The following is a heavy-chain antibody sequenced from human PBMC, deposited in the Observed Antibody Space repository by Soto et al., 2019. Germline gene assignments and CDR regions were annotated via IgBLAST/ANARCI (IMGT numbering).Heavy chain of an antibody. CDR2: TYYRSKWYN. J-gene: IGHJ6*02. CDR1: GDSVSSNSAS. Sequence: SQTLSLTCAISGDSVSSNSASWNWIRQSPSRGLEWLGRTYYRSKWYNDYAVSVKSRITINPDTSKNQFSLQLNSVTPEDTAVYYCAREYCSSTSCYVLEGRLIYYYYYCMDVLGQGTTVTVS. D-gene: IGHD2-2*01. V-gene: IGHV6-1*01. CDR3: AREYCSSTSCYVLEGRLIYYYYYCMDV.